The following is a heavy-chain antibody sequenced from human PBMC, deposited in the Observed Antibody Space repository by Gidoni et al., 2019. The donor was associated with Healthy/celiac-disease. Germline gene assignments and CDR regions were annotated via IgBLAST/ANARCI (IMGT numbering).Heavy chain of an antibody. D-gene: IGHD3-22*01. CDR3: ARVPDYYDSSGYHPGEAFDI. Sequence: QVQLVQSGAEVKKPGSSVKVSCKASGGTFSSYTISWVRQAPGQGLEWMGRIIPILGIANYAQKFQGRVTITADKSTSTAYMELSSLRSEDTAVYYCARVPDYYDSSGYHPGEAFDIWGQGTMVTVSS. CDR1: GGTFSSYT. J-gene: IGHJ3*02. V-gene: IGHV1-69*02. CDR2: IIPILGIA.